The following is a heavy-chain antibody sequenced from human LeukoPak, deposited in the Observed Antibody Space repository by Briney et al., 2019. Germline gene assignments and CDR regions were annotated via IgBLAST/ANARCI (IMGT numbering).Heavy chain of an antibody. CDR1: GYTFTSYD. Sequence: ASVKVSRKASGYTFTSYDINWVRQATGQGLKWMGWMNPNSGNTGYAQKFQGRVTMTRNTSISTAYMELSSLRSEDTAVYYCARRRGVITMVRGTWNWFDPWGQGTLVTVSS. CDR2: MNPNSGNT. D-gene: IGHD3-10*01. V-gene: IGHV1-8*01. CDR3: ARRRGVITMVRGTWNWFDP. J-gene: IGHJ5*02.